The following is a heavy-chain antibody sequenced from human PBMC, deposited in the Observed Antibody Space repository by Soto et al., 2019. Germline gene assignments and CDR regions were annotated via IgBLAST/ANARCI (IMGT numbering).Heavy chain of an antibody. Sequence: ASVKVSCKASGYTFTSYGISWVRQAPGQGLEWMGWISAYNGNTNYAQKLQGRVTMTTDTSTCTAYMELRRLRSDDTAVYCCARSLRGGGPEDAFDIWGQGTMVTVSS. V-gene: IGHV1-18*01. CDR3: ARSLRGGGPEDAFDI. J-gene: IGHJ3*02. CDR1: GYTFTSYG. CDR2: ISAYNGNT. D-gene: IGHD3-16*01.